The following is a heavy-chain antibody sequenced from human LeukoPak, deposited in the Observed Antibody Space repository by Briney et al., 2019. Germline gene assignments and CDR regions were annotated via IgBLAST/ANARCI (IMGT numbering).Heavy chain of an antibody. J-gene: IGHJ6*03. Sequence: ASVKVSCKASGYTFTSYGISWVRQAPGQGLEWMGWISAYNGNTNYAQKLQGRVTMTTDTPTSTAYMELRSLRSDDTAVYYCARDLWDYYDSSGSMDVWGKGTTVTVSS. CDR3: ARDLWDYYDSSGSMDV. CDR1: GYTFTSYG. D-gene: IGHD3-22*01. V-gene: IGHV1-18*01. CDR2: ISAYNGNT.